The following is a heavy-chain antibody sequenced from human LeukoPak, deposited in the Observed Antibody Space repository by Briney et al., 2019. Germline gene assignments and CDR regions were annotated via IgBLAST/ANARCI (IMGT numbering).Heavy chain of an antibody. CDR3: ARDRGYNWNDRILDY. CDR1: GGSISSYY. CDR2: IYYSGST. J-gene: IGHJ4*02. D-gene: IGHD1-1*01. Sequence: SETLSLTCTVSGGSISSYYWSWIRQPPGKGLEWIGYIYYSGSTNYNPSLKSRVTISVDTSKNQFSLKLNSVTAADTAVYYCARDRGYNWNDRILDYWGQGTLVTVSS. V-gene: IGHV4-59*01.